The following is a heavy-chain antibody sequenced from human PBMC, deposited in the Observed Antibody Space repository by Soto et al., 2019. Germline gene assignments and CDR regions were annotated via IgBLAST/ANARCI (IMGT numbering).Heavy chain of an antibody. Sequence: ASVKVSCKASGYTFPGNYMHWVRQAPGQGLEWMGWISAYNGNTNYAQKLQGRVTMTTDTSTSTAYMELRSLRSGDTAVYYCARGAYCSGGSCYSSAFDIWGQGTMVTVS. CDR2: ISAYNGNT. J-gene: IGHJ3*02. CDR1: GYTFPGNY. CDR3: ARGAYCSGGSCYSSAFDI. V-gene: IGHV1-18*04. D-gene: IGHD2-15*01.